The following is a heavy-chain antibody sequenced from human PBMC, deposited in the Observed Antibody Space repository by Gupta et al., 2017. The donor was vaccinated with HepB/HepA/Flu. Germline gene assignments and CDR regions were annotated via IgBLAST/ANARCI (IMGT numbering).Heavy chain of an antibody. J-gene: IGHJ2*01. V-gene: IGHV1-69*04. CDR1: GGTFSSYA. CDR3: AREAETAWYFDL. D-gene: IGHD6-19*01. Sequence: QVQLVQSGAEVKKPGSSVKVSCKASGGTFSSYAISWVRQAPGQGFEWMGRIIPILGIANYEQKFQDRVTITADKSTSTAYMELSSLRSEDTAGYYCAREAETAWYFDLWGRGTLVTVSS. CDR2: IIPILGIA.